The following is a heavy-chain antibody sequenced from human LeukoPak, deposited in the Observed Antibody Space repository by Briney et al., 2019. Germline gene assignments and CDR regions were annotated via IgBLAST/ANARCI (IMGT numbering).Heavy chain of an antibody. Sequence: ASVKVSCKASGYTFTGYYMHWVRQATGQGLEWMGWMNPNSGNTGYAQKFQGRVTITRNTSISTAYMELSSLRSEDTAVYYCARGGIQLWGGDYWGQGTLVTVSS. J-gene: IGHJ4*02. D-gene: IGHD5-18*01. CDR3: ARGGIQLWGGDY. V-gene: IGHV1-8*03. CDR1: GYTFTGYY. CDR2: MNPNSGNT.